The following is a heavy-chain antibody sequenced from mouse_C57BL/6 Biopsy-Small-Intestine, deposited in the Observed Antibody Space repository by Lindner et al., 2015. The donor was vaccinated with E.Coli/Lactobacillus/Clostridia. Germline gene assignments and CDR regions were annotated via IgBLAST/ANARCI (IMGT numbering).Heavy chain of an antibody. CDR1: GFNIKDYY. J-gene: IGHJ4*01. CDR2: IDPEDGDT. V-gene: IGHV14-1*01. Sequence: VQLQESGAELVRPGASVKLSCTASGFNIKDYYMHWVKQRPEQGLEWIGRIDPEDGDTEYAPKFQGKATMTADTSSNTAYLQLSSLTSEDTAVYYCTKAYGNQYYYAMDYWGQGTSVTVSS. D-gene: IGHD2-1*01. CDR3: TKAYGNQYYYAMDY.